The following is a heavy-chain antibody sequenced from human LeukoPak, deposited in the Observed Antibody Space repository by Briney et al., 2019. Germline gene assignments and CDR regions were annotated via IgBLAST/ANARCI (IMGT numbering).Heavy chain of an antibody. CDR2: FDPEDGET. CDR3: ATGGPLAAAGTGIDY. Sequence: ASVKVSCKVSGYTLTELSMHWVRQAPGKGLEWMGGFDPEDGETIYAQKFQGRVTMTEDTSTDTAYMGLSSLRSEDTAVYYCATGGPLAAAGTGIDYWGQGTLVTVSS. D-gene: IGHD6-13*01. J-gene: IGHJ4*02. V-gene: IGHV1-24*01. CDR1: GYTLTELS.